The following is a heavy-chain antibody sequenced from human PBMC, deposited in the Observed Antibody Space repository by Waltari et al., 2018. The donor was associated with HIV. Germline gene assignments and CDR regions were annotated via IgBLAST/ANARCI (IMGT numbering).Heavy chain of an antibody. V-gene: IGHV3-74*01. CDR1: GFSFTSSW. CDR2: INTDGTYT. CDR3: AVPRCNRANCHFAS. Sequence: EVRLEESGGGLVQPGGSLRLSCAASGFSFTSSWWHWVRQVPGKRPEWVSRINTDGTYTNYADAVRGRFSNSRDNAKNTLYLQMNSLKVEDTAVYFCAVPRCNRANCHFASWGQGTLVTVSS. J-gene: IGHJ4*02. D-gene: IGHD1-1*01.